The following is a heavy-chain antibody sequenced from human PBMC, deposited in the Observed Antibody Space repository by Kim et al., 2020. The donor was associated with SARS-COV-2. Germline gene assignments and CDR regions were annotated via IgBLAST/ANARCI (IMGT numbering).Heavy chain of an antibody. D-gene: IGHD3-3*01. CDR1: GFTFSSYW. CDR3: ARVQSRITIFGVVINYYYMDV. J-gene: IGHJ6*03. CDR2: IKQDGSEK. V-gene: IGHV3-7*01. Sequence: GGSLRLSCAASGFTFSSYWMSWVRQAPGKGLEWVANIKQDGSEKYYVDSVKGRFTISRDNAKNSLYLQMNSLRAEDTAVYYCARVQSRITIFGVVINYYYMDVWGKGTTVTVSS.